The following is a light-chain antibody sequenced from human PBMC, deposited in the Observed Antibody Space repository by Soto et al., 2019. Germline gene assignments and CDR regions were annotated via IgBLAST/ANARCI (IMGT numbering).Light chain of an antibody. CDR2: EGI. CDR3: CSYVGATTYV. Sequence: QSALTQPASVSGSPGQSITIYCIGTSSTVGGFNVVSWYQQHPGKAPKVIIYEGIKRPSGVSNRFSGSNSGSTASLTISGLQAEDEADYHCCSYVGATTYVFGTGTKLTVL. CDR1: SSTVGGFNV. J-gene: IGLJ1*01. V-gene: IGLV2-23*01.